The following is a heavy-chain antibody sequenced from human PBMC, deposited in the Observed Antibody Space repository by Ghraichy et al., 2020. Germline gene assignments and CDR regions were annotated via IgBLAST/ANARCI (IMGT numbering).Heavy chain of an antibody. CDR3: VRDDYTNPSTLDY. CDR1: GFTYSTYG. V-gene: IGHV3-33*01. D-gene: IGHD4-11*01. Sequence: GSLRLSCGASGFTYSTYGMHWVRQAPGKGLDWVAVIWYDGSEKYYADSVKGRFTISRDNSKNTLYLQMNSLRAEDTAVYYCVRDDYTNPSTLDYWGRGTLVTVPS. J-gene: IGHJ4*02. CDR2: IWYDGSEK.